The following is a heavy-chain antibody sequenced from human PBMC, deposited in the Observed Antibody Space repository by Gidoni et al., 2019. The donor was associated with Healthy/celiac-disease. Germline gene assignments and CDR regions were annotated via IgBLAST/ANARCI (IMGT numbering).Heavy chain of an antibody. CDR2: ISYDGSNK. CDR3: ARVGVVYSSGWWDY. CDR1: GFPFSSYA. D-gene: IGHD6-19*01. Sequence: QVQLVESGGGVVQPGRSLRLSCAASGFPFSSYAMHWVRQAPGKGLEWVAVISYDGSNKYYADSVKGRFTISRDNSKNTLYLQMNSLRAEDTAVYYCARVGVVYSSGWWDYWGQGTLVTVSS. J-gene: IGHJ4*02. V-gene: IGHV3-30*04.